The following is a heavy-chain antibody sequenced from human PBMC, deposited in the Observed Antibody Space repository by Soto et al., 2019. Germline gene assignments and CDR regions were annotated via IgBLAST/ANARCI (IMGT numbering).Heavy chain of an antibody. CDR1: GFTFSSYA. Sequence: QVQLVESGGGVVQPGRSLRLSCAASGFTFSSYAMHWVRQAPGKGLEWVAVISYDGSNKYYADSVKGRFTISRDNSKNTLYLQMSSLRAEDMAVYYCARDRGYCTNGVCHGGDYYYGMDVLGQGTTVTVSS. J-gene: IGHJ6*02. CDR2: ISYDGSNK. CDR3: ARDRGYCTNGVCHGGDYYYGMDV. V-gene: IGHV3-30-3*01. D-gene: IGHD2-8*01.